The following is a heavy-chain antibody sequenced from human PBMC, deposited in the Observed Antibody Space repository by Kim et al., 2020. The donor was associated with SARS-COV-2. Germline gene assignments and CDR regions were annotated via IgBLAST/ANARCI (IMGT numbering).Heavy chain of an antibody. J-gene: IGHJ4*02. D-gene: IGHD1-26*01. CDR1: GFNFSSYG. CDR3: AREPSGGSYLDY. CDR2: IWYDGSNK. Sequence: GGSLRLSCAASGFNFSSYGMHWVRQAPGKGLEWVAVIWYDGSNKYYADSVKGRFTISRDNSKNTLYLQMNSLRAEDTAVYYCAREPSGGSYLDYWGQGTLVTVSS. V-gene: IGHV3-33*01.